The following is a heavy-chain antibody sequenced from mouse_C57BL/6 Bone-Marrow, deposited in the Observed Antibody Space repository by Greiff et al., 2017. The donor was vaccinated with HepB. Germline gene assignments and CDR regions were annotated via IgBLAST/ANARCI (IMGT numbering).Heavy chain of an antibody. J-gene: IGHJ3*01. CDR2: IDPANGNT. CDR1: GFNIKNTY. V-gene: IGHV14-3*01. D-gene: IGHD2-5*01. CDR3: ATYYSNVAGFAY. Sequence: VHVKQSVAELVRPGASVKLSCTASGFNIKNTYMHWVKQRPEQGLEWIGRIDPANGNTKYAPKFQGKATITADTSSNTAYLQLRSLTSEDTAIYYCATYYSNVAGFAYWGQGTLVTVSA.